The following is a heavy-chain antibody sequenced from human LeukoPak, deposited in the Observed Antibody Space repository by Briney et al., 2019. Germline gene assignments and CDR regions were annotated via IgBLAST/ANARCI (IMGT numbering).Heavy chain of an antibody. D-gene: IGHD5-24*01. J-gene: IGHJ4*02. CDR3: ARTGGYNPFDY. V-gene: IGHV4-59*01. Sequence: SETLSLTCAVYGGSFSGYYWSWIRQPPGKGLEWIGYIHYSGSSNYNPSLKSRVTMSVDTSKNQFSLKLKSVTAADTAVYFCARTGGYNPFDYWGRGTLVTVSS. CDR2: IHYSGSS. CDR1: GGSFSGYY.